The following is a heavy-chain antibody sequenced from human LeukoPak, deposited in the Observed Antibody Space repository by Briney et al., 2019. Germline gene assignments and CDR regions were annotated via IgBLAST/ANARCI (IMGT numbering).Heavy chain of an antibody. CDR3: ARDLRVSCSGGSCYSSNH. CDR2: IIPILGIA. CDR1: GGTFSSYA. J-gene: IGHJ4*02. D-gene: IGHD2-15*01. V-gene: IGHV1-69*04. Sequence: SVKVSCKASGGTFSSYAISWVRQAPGQGLEWMGRIIPILGIANYAQKFQGRVTITADKSTSTAYMELSSLRSEDTAVYYCARDLRVSCSGGSCYSSNHWGQGTLVTVSS.